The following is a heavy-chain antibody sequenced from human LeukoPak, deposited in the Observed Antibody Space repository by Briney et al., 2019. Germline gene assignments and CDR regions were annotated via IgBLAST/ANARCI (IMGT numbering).Heavy chain of an antibody. CDR1: GFTFISYW. Sequence: GGSLRLSCAASGFTFISYWIGWVRQMPGKGLEWMGIIYPGDSDTRYSPSFQGQVTISADKSISTAYLQWSSLKASDTAMYYCAKSSSSGYYYDYWGQGTLVTVSS. J-gene: IGHJ4*02. V-gene: IGHV5-51*01. D-gene: IGHD3-22*01. CDR2: IYPGDSDT. CDR3: AKSSSSGYYYDY.